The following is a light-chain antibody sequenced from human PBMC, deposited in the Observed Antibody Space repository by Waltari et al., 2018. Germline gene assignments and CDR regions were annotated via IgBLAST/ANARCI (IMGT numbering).Light chain of an antibody. CDR1: SSDIGGYDF. Sequence: QSALTQPASVSGSPGQSITISCTGTSSDIGGYDFVSWYQQYPGMAPKRMIYEVPNRPSGVSGRFSGSKSGTTASLTISGLQPEDEADYYCTSYTTSTTVLFGGGTKVTVL. CDR2: EVP. J-gene: IGLJ3*02. CDR3: TSYTTSTTVL. V-gene: IGLV2-14*01.